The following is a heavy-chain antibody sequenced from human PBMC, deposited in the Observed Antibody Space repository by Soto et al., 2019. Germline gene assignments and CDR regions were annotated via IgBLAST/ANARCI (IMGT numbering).Heavy chain of an antibody. V-gene: IGHV3-48*01. CDR2: ISSSSSTI. D-gene: IGHD4-4*01. CDR3: ARNSYSHYYYHMDF. Sequence: PGGSLRLSCAASGFILSSYSINWVRQAPGKGLEWISYISSSSSTIYYADSVKGRFTISRDNAKNSLCLQMNSLRAEDTAVYYCARNSYSHYYYHMDFWGQGTSVTGSS. J-gene: IGHJ6*03. CDR1: GFILSSYS.